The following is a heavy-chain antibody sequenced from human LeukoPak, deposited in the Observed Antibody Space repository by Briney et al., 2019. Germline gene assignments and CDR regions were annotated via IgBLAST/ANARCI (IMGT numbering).Heavy chain of an antibody. CDR1: GGSISSYY. Sequence: SETLSLTCTVSGGSISSYYWSWIRQPPGKGLEWIGYIYYSGSTNYNPSLKSRVTISVDTSKNQFSLKLSSVTAADTAVYYCARGVEQWLETYCYYYMDVWGKGTTVTVS. CDR3: ARGVEQWLETYCYYYMDV. D-gene: IGHD6-19*01. CDR2: IYYSGST. J-gene: IGHJ6*03. V-gene: IGHV4-59*01.